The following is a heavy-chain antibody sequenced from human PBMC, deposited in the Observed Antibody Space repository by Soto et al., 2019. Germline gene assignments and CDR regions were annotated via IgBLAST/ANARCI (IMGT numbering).Heavy chain of an antibody. V-gene: IGHV4-30-4*01. J-gene: IGHJ2*01. CDR3: ARDPRNPDYYPDL. Sequence: QVQLQESGPGLVKPSQTLSLTCTVSGGSISSGDYYWSWIRQPPGKGLEWIGYIYYSGSTYYNPSLKRRITISADTSKSQSALELSSVTAADTAVYFCARDPRNPDYYPDLWGRGALVMVSS. CDR1: GGSISSGDYY. D-gene: IGHD3-10*01. CDR2: IYYSGST.